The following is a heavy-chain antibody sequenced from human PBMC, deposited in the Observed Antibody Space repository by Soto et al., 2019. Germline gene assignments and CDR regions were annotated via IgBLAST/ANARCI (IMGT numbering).Heavy chain of an antibody. Sequence: QVQMVQSASEVKEPGASVKVSCKTSGYSFTTHGISWVRQAPGQGLEWMGWVSAYNGDTNYAQGLHDRVTMTTDTSARTAYMELRSLTSDDTAVYYCARDLLTTVTHRDFDYWGQGTLVTVSS. D-gene: IGHD4-17*01. CDR1: GYSFTTHG. CDR2: VSAYNGDT. V-gene: IGHV1-18*01. CDR3: ARDLLTTVTHRDFDY. J-gene: IGHJ4*02.